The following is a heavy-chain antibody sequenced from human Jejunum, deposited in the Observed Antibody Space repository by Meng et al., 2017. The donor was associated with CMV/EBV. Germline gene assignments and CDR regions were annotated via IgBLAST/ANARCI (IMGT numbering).Heavy chain of an antibody. V-gene: IGHV1-3*01. CDR3: ARIASVGSYHYYYGPDV. CDR2: IKGGNAAT. D-gene: IGHD3-10*01. Sequence: YTFSYFGVHGLRHATGQRREWMGWIKGGNAATEYSQKDQCRLHITRDTAASTVHMELSSVSSEHTAVYYCARIASVGSYHYYYGPDVWCQGTTVTVSS. J-gene: IGHJ6*02. CDR1: YTFSYFG.